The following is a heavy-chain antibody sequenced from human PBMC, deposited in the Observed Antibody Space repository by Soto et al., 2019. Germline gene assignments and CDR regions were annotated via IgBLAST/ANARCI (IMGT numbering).Heavy chain of an antibody. CDR2: ISSSSSYI. V-gene: IGHV3-21*01. CDR1: GFTFSSYS. D-gene: IGHD5-12*01. J-gene: IGHJ4*02. CDR3: ARDLGSGYDYYVY. Sequence: PGGSLRLSCAASGFTFSSYSMNWVRQASGKGLEWVSSISSSSSYIYYADSVKGRFTISRDNAKNSLYLQMNSLRAEDTAVYYCARDLGSGYDYYVYWGQGTLVTVSS.